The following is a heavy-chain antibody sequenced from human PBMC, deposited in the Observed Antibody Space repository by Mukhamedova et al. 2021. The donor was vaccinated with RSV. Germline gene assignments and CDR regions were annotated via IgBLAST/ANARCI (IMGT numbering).Heavy chain of an antibody. J-gene: IGHJ4*02. V-gene: IGHV3-30-3*01. CDR3: ATHGGSYSDFDY. Sequence: SSGINAEYMGGRFTISRDNSKNSLFLQMNSLRADDTAVYYCATHGGSYSDFDYWGQGTLATVSS. D-gene: IGHD1-26*01. CDR2: SSG.